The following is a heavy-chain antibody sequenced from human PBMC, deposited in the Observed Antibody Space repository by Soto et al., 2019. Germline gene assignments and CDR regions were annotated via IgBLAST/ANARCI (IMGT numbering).Heavy chain of an antibody. Sequence: PGGSLRLSCAASGFTFSSYSMNWVRQAPGKGLEWVSRISWDGGSRYYADSVKGRFTISRDNNKNSLYLQMDSLTTEDTAFYYCAKDLSYGGPLDYWGQGTLVTVSS. CDR3: AKDLSYGGPLDY. D-gene: IGHD4-17*01. J-gene: IGHJ4*02. CDR1: GFTFSSYS. CDR2: ISWDGGSR. V-gene: IGHV3-43*01.